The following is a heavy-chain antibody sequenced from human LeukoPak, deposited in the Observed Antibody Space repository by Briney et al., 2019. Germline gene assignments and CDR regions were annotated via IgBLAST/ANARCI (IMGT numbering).Heavy chain of an antibody. Sequence: PGGSLRLSCAASGFTFSGYGMHWVRHAPGKGLEWVAIIWYDGINKYYADSVKGRFTISRDNSKDTVYLQMNSLRADDTAVYYCARDRTNREYDGKFDYWGQGTLVTVSS. CDR1: GFTFSGYG. D-gene: IGHD3-3*01. V-gene: IGHV3-33*01. CDR2: IWYDGINK. J-gene: IGHJ4*02. CDR3: ARDRTNREYDGKFDY.